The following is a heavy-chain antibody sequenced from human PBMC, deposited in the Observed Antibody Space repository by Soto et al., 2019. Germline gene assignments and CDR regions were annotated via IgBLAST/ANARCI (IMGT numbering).Heavy chain of an antibody. Sequence: PSETLSLTCTVSGGSISSGGYYWSWIRQHPGKGLEWIGYIYYSGSTYYNPSLKSRVTISVDTSKNQFSLKLSSVTAADTAVYYCARDSLAAAHNYYYYGMDVWGQGTTVTVSS. J-gene: IGHJ6*02. CDR2: IYYSGST. CDR1: GGSISSGGYY. V-gene: IGHV4-31*03. CDR3: ARDSLAAAHNYYYYGMDV. D-gene: IGHD6-13*01.